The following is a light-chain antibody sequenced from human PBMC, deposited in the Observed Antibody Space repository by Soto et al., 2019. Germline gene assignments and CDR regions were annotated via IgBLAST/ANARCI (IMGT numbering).Light chain of an antibody. V-gene: IGKV3D-20*02. J-gene: IGKJ5*01. CDR1: QSVSSSY. Sequence: GVTLSLVTLSLHHAERATLSCRASQSVSSSYLAWYQQKPGQAPRLLIYGASNRATGVSARFSGSGSGTDFTLTISSLEPEDFAVYYCQQRSNLITFGQVTRLEIK. CDR3: QQRSNLIT. CDR2: GAS.